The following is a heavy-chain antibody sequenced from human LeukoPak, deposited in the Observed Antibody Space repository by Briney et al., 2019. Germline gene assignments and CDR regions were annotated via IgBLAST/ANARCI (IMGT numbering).Heavy chain of an antibody. Sequence: PGGSLRLSCAASGFTFSSYWMHWVRQAPGKGLVWVSRINSDGSSTSYADSVKGRFTISRDNAKNSLYLQMNSLRAEDTALYYCAKDMSPYYYGSGNRENALRQWGQGTLVTVSS. CDR3: AKDMSPYYYGSGNRENALRQ. CDR1: GFTFSSYW. CDR2: INSDGSST. D-gene: IGHD3-10*01. J-gene: IGHJ4*02. V-gene: IGHV3-74*01.